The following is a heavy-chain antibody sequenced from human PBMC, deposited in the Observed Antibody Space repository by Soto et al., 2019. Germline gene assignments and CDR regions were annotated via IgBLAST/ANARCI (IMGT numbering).Heavy chain of an antibody. D-gene: IGHD3-10*01. CDR3: ATSYGSGYRAFDY. CDR2: VNPILSMS. J-gene: IGHJ4*02. V-gene: IGHV1-69*02. Sequence: QVQLVQSGAELKKPGSSVKVSCKASGDTFSFYTINWVRQAPGLGLEWMGRVNPILSMSNYAQKFQGRVTMTADKSTRTAYMELRSLRSEDMAFYYCATSYGSGYRAFDYWGQGALVTVSS. CDR1: GDTFSFYT.